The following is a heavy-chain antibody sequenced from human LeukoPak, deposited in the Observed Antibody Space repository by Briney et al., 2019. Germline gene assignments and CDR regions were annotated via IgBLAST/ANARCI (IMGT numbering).Heavy chain of an antibody. D-gene: IGHD4-11*01. J-gene: IGHJ5*02. CDR1: GGSISSSSYY. Sequence: SETLSLTCTVSGGSISSSSYYWGWIRQPPGKGLEWIGSIYYSGSTYYNPSLKSRVTLSVDTSKNQFSLKLSSVTAADTAVYYCARHGVTTSWFDPWGQGTLVTVSS. CDR2: IYYSGST. V-gene: IGHV4-39*01. CDR3: ARHGVTTSWFDP.